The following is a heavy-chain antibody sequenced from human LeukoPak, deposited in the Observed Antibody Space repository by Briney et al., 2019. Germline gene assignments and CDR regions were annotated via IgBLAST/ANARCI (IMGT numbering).Heavy chain of an antibody. CDR3: AKGRVATVDYFDH. V-gene: IGHV3-30*18. Sequence: PGRSLRLSCAASGFTFSSYGMHWVRQAPGKGLEWVAVISYDGRNKYYADSVKGRFTISRDDSKNTLYLQMNSLRVEDTAVYYCAKGRVATVDYFDHWGQGTLVTVSS. CDR2: ISYDGRNK. CDR1: GFTFSSYG. J-gene: IGHJ4*02. D-gene: IGHD5-12*01.